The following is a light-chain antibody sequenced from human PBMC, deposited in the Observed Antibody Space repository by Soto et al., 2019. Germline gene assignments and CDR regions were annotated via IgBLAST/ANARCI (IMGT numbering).Light chain of an antibody. CDR2: GAS. CDR3: QQYNNWPPRIT. Sequence: EIVLTQSPGTLSLSPGERATLSCRASQSVRSNFLAWYQQKPGQAPRLLIYGASNRATGIPDRFSGSGSGTEFTLTISSLQSEDFAVYYCQQYNNWPPRITFGGGTKVDIK. J-gene: IGKJ4*01. V-gene: IGKV3D-15*01. CDR1: QSVRSN.